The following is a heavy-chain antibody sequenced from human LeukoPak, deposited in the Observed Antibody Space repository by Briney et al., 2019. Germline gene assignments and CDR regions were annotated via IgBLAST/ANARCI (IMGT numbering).Heavy chain of an antibody. J-gene: IGHJ4*02. CDR3: ARDGSSSGAFKY. D-gene: IGHD6-13*01. CDR2: IYHSGST. V-gene: IGHV4-38-2*02. Sequence: SESLSLTCTVSGYSISSGYYWGWIRQPPGKGLEWIGSIYHSGSTYYNPSLKSRVTISVDTSKNQFSLKLSSVTAADTALYYCARDGSSSGAFKYWGQGTLVTVSS. CDR1: GYSISSGYY.